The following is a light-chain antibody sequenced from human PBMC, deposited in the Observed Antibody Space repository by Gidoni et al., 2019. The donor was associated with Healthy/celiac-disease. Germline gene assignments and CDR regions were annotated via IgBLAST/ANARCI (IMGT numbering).Light chain of an antibody. CDR3: AAWDDSLNGVV. CDR2: SNN. V-gene: IGLV1-44*01. Sequence: QSVLTQPPSASGTPGQRVTISCSGSSSNIGSTTVNWYQQLPGTAPKLLSYSNNPRPSGVPDRFSGSKSGTSASLVISGIQSEDEADYYCAAWDDSLNGVVFGGGTKLTVL. CDR1: SSNIGSTT. J-gene: IGLJ2*01.